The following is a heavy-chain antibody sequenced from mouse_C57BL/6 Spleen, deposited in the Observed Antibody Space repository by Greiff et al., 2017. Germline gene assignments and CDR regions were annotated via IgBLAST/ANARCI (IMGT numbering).Heavy chain of an antibody. CDR1: GFTFSDYY. CDR2: ISNGGGST. CDR3: ARQDYDYDGGFAY. J-gene: IGHJ3*01. D-gene: IGHD2-4*01. V-gene: IGHV5-12*01. Sequence: EVMLVESGGGLVQPGGSLKLSCAASGFTFSDYYMYWVRQTPEKRLEWVAYISNGGGSTYYPDTVKGRFTISRDNAKNTLYLQMSRLKSKDTAMYYCARQDYDYDGGFAYWGQGTLVTVSA.